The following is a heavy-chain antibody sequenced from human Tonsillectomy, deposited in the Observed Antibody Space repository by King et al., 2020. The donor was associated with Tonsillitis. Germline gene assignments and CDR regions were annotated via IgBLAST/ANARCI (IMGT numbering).Heavy chain of an antibody. CDR1: GGTFTNYA. V-gene: IGHV1-69*06. Sequence: VHLVQSGAEVKKPGSSVKVSRKASGGTFTNYAFTWVRQAPGQGLEWMGGVIPMFNTANYAQKFQGRVTITADKSTSTAYMELSSLRSDDTAVYYCARDLPGSTILFVAFDIWGQGTMVTVSS. CDR2: VIPMFNTA. D-gene: IGHD3-3*01. CDR3: ARDLPGSTILFVAFDI. J-gene: IGHJ3*02.